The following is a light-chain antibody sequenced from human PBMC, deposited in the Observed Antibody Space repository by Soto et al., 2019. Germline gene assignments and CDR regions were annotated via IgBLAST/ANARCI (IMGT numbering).Light chain of an antibody. Sequence: EIVLTQSPATLSLSPGERATLSCMSSQSVSSSYLAWYQQKPGQAPRLLIYGASSRATGIPDRFSGSGSGTDFTLTISRLEPEDLAVYYCQQRSNWPRTFGQGTKVDIK. CDR2: GAS. V-gene: IGKV3D-20*02. CDR1: QSVSSSY. CDR3: QQRSNWPRT. J-gene: IGKJ1*01.